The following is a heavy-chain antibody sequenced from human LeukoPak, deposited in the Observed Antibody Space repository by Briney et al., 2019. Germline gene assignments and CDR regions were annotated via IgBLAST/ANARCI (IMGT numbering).Heavy chain of an antibody. J-gene: IGHJ5*02. CDR1: GGSISSYY. Sequence: SETLSLTCTVSGGSISSYYWSWIRQPPGKGLEWIGYIYYSGSTNYNPSLKSRVTISVDTSKNQFSLKLSSVTAADTAVYYCARGIRGYSYGPYPNWFDPWGQGTLVTVSS. D-gene: IGHD5-18*01. CDR3: ARGIRGYSYGPYPNWFDP. CDR2: IYYSGST. V-gene: IGHV4-59*01.